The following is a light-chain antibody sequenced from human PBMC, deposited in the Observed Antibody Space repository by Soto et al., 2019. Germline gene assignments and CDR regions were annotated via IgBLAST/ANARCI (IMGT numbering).Light chain of an antibody. CDR3: QQRRYWPVT. J-gene: IGKJ1*01. V-gene: IGKV3-11*01. Sequence: EIVLTQSPAILSMSPGERATLSCRASQSVSSYFAWYQQKPGQAHRLLIYDASNRATGVPARFNGSGSETDFTLTISRLEPEDFAVYYCQQRRYWPVTFGQGTKVEIK. CDR2: DAS. CDR1: QSVSSY.